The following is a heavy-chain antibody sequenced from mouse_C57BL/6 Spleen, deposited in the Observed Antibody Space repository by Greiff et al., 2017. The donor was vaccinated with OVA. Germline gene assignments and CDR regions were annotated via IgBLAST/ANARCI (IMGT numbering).Heavy chain of an antibody. D-gene: IGHD2-5*01. Sequence: EVKVVESGGGLVKPGGSLKLSCAASGFTFSSYAMSWVRQTPEKRLEWVATISDGGSYTYYPDNVKGRFTISRDNAKNNLYLQMSHLKSEDTAMYYCARLSNAYWGQGTLVTVSA. CDR2: ISDGGSYT. V-gene: IGHV5-4*03. CDR1: GFTFSSYA. J-gene: IGHJ3*01. CDR3: ARLSNAY.